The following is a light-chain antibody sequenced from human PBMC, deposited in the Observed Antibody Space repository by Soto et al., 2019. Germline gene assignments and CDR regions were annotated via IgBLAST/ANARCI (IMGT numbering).Light chain of an antibody. CDR1: NSNVGDNY. CDR2: YTD. V-gene: IGLV1-47*02. Sequence: QSVLTQPPSASANPGQRVSISCSGSNSNVGDNYVYWYQHVPGTAPKLLIYYTDERPSGVPDRFSDSKSGTSASLAISGLRSEDEALYYCATWDDSLSGVVFGGGTKLTVL. CDR3: ATWDDSLSGVV. J-gene: IGLJ3*02.